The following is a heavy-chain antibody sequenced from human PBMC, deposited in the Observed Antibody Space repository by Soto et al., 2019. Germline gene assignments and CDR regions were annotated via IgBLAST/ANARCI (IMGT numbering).Heavy chain of an antibody. J-gene: IGHJ4*02. D-gene: IGHD1-1*01. CDR2: IYYSGST. CDR1: GGSISSYY. V-gene: IGHV4-59*01. Sequence: SETLSLTCTVSGGSISSYYWSWIRQPPGQGLEWIGYIYYSGSTNYNPSLKSRVTISVDTSKNQFSLKLSSVTAADTAVYYCARDGLEMIDYWGQGTLVTVSS. CDR3: ARDGLEMIDY.